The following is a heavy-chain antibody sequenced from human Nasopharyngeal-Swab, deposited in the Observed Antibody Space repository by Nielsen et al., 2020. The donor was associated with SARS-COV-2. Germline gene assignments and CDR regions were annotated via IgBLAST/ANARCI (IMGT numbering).Heavy chain of an antibody. V-gene: IGHV4-61*01. J-gene: IGHJ6*02. CDR1: GGSVSSGSSY. D-gene: IGHD3-10*01. Sequence: GSLRLSCTVSGGSVSSGSSYWSWIRQPPGKGLEWIGYIYYSGSTNYNPSLKSRVTISVDTSKNQFSLKLSSVTAADTAVYYCARDHYGSGSPSMDVWGQGTTVTVSS. CDR2: IYYSGST. CDR3: ARDHYGSGSPSMDV.